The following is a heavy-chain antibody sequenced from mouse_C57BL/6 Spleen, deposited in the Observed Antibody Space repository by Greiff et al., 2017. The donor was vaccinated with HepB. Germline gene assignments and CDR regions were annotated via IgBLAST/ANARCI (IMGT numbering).Heavy chain of an antibody. CDR3: ARGGTPYFDY. CDR1: GFTFSDYG. D-gene: IGHD3-3*01. Sequence: EVKLMESGGGLVKPGGSLKLSCAASGFTFSDYGMHWVRQAPEKGLEWVAYISSGSSTIYYADTVKGRFTISRDNAKNTLFLHMTSLRSEDTAMYYCARGGTPYFDYWGQGTTLTVSS. CDR2: ISSGSSTI. J-gene: IGHJ2*01. V-gene: IGHV5-17*01.